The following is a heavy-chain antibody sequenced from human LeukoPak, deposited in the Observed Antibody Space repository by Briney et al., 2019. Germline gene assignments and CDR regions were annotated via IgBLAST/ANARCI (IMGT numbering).Heavy chain of an antibody. J-gene: IGHJ4*02. CDR2: ISSSSSYI. CDR3: ARDHYGDYVFDH. CDR1: GFTFSSYS. D-gene: IGHD4-17*01. Sequence: GGSLRLSCAASGFTFSSYSMNWVRQAPGKGLEWVSSISSSSSYIYYADSVKGRFTISRDNAKNSLYLQMNSLRAEDTAVYYCARDHYGDYVFDHWGPGTLVTVSS. V-gene: IGHV3-21*01.